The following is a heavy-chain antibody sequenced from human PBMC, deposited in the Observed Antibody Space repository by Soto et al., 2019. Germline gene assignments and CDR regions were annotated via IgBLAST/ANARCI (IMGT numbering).Heavy chain of an antibody. J-gene: IGHJ6*03. CDR2: IYYSGST. D-gene: IGHD1-26*01. CDR1: GGSISSYY. Sequence: SETLSLTCTVSGGSISSYYWSWIRQPPGKGLEWIGYIYYSGSTNYNPSLKSRVTISVDTSKNQFSLKLSSVTAADTAVYYCARVPGTGAYSVYYYYYMDVWGKGTTVTVSS. V-gene: IGHV4-59*01. CDR3: ARVPGTGAYSVYYYYYMDV.